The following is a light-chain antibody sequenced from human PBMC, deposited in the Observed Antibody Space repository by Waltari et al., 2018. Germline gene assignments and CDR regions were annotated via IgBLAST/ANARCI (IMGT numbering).Light chain of an antibody. CDR3: QHYLRLPVT. CDR1: QSVTRA. Sequence: EIVLTQSPGTLTLSPGDSATLSCRTSQSVTRALAWYQQKPGPAPRPLIYGASNRATGIPDGFSGSGSGTDFSLTISSLEPEDFAVYYCQHYLRLPVTFGQGTKVEVK. CDR2: GAS. V-gene: IGKV3-20*01. J-gene: IGKJ1*01.